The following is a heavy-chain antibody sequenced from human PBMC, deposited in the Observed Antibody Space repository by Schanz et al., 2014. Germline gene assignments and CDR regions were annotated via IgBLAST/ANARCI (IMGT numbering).Heavy chain of an antibody. D-gene: IGHD1-1*01. V-gene: IGHV1-46*03. CDR3: ALEHNSPSGAGQF. Sequence: QVHVVQSGAVLKTPGASVNVSCKTSGQTVSSYFIQWVRQAPGQGLEWMGIIDPRDGATNYGVKFQGRVTMARDTSTTTVSMHLRGLRPDDTAVYYCALEHNSPSGAGQFWGQGQRSPSLQ. CDR1: GQTVSSYF. CDR2: IDPRDGAT. J-gene: IGHJ3*01.